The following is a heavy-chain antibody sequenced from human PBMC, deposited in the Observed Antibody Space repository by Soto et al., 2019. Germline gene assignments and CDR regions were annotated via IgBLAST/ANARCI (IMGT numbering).Heavy chain of an antibody. J-gene: IGHJ4*02. CDR1: GGTFSSCA. Sequence: SSVKVSCKASGGTFSSCAISWVRQAPGQGLEWMGGIIPIFGTANYAQKFQGRVTITADESTSTAYMELSSLRSEDTAVYYCARGSGGGDWDYYFDYWGQGTLVTVSS. V-gene: IGHV1-69*13. CDR3: ARGSGGGDWDYYFDY. CDR2: IIPIFGTA. D-gene: IGHD2-21*02.